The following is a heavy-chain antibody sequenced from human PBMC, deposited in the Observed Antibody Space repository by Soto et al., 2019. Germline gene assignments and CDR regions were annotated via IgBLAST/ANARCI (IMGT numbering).Heavy chain of an antibody. CDR2: ISYDGSNK. V-gene: IGHV3-30*18. D-gene: IGHD2-2*01. CDR3: AKERLVVPAASRNYYYYGMDV. CDR1: GFTFSSYG. Sequence: SLRLSCAASGFTFSSYGMHWVRQAPGKGLEWVAVISYDGSNKYYADSVKGRFTISRDNSKNTLYLQMNSLRAEDTAVYYCAKERLVVPAASRNYYYYGMDVWGQGTTVTRLL. J-gene: IGHJ6*02.